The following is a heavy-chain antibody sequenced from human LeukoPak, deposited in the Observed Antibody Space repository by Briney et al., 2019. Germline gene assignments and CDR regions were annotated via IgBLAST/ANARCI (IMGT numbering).Heavy chain of an antibody. J-gene: IGHJ3*01. V-gene: IGHV4-61*02. D-gene: IGHD3-16*01. Sequence: SETLSLTCTVSGGSIGGGSYYWSWIRQPAGKGLEWVGRIYASGSTDYNPSLKSRLTISVDTSKNQFSLRLSSVTAADTAVYYCARRGDLWGQGTLVTVSS. CDR3: ARRGDL. CDR2: IYASGST. CDR1: GGSIGGGSYY.